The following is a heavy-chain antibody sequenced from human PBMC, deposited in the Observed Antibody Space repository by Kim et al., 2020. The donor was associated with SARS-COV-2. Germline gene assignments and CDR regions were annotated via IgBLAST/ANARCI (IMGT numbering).Heavy chain of an antibody. Sequence: GGSLRLSCAASGFTFDDYAMHWVRQAPGKGLEWVSGISWNSGSIGYADSVKGRFTISRDNAKNSLYLQMNSLRAEDTALYYCAKDIVGYYDSAGGMDVWGQGTTVTVSS. CDR2: ISWNSGSI. V-gene: IGHV3-9*01. D-gene: IGHD3-22*01. J-gene: IGHJ6*02. CDR3: AKDIVGYYDSAGGMDV. CDR1: GFTFDDYA.